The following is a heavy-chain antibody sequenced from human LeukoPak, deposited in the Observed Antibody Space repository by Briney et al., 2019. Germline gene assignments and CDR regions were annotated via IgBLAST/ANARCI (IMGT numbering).Heavy chain of an antibody. CDR1: GGSFSGYY. D-gene: IGHD6-6*01. CDR2: INHSGST. CDR3: AKEGGPARPGLDS. J-gene: IGHJ4*02. V-gene: IGHV4-34*01. Sequence: PSETLSLTCAVYGGSFSGYYWSWIRQPPGKGLKCIGEINHSGSTNYNPSLNSRVTISVDTTNNHFSLKMTSVTPADTAVYYCAKEGGPARPGLDSWGQGTLVTVSS.